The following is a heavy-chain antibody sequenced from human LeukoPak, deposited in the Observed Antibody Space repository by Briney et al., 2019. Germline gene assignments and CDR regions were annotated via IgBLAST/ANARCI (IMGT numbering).Heavy chain of an antibody. CDR3: ANSVRGVIVRGFDY. D-gene: IGHD3-10*02. V-gene: IGHV3-7*02. J-gene: IGHJ4*02. CDR1: GFTFSSYW. CDR2: IKQDGSQK. Sequence: GGSLRLSCAASGFTFSSYWMNWVRQAPGKGLEWVANIKQDGSQKYYVDSVKDRFTISRDSTKNSLYLQMDSLRAEDTAVYYCANSVRGVIVRGFDYWGQGTLVTVSS.